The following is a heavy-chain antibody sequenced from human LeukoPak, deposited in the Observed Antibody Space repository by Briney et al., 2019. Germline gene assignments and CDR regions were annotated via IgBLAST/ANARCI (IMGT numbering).Heavy chain of an antibody. V-gene: IGHV3-15*01. CDR2: IKSKTDGGTI. CDR1: GFTFSNAW. CDR3: TTKSTTKADYDYVWGSRYYYYYMDV. Sequence: GGSLRLSCAASGFTFSNAWMSWVRQAPGKGREWVGRIKSKTDGGTIDYAAPVKGRFTISRDDSKNTLYLQMNSLKTEDTAVYYCTTKSTTKADYDYVWGSRYYYYYMDVWGKGTTVTVSS. D-gene: IGHD3-16*01. J-gene: IGHJ6*03.